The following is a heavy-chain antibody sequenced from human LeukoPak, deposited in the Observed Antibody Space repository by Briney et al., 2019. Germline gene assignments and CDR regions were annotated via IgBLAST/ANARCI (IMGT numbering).Heavy chain of an antibody. CDR3: ARDHYDSIP. CDR1: GFTLSSYA. V-gene: IGHV3-30-3*01. J-gene: IGHJ5*02. Sequence: GGSLRLSCAASGFTLSSYAMHWVRQAPGKGLEWVAVISYDGSNKYYADSVKGRFTISRDNSKNTLYLQMNSLRAEDTAVYYCARDHYDSIPWGQGTLVTVSS. D-gene: IGHD3-22*01. CDR2: ISYDGSNK.